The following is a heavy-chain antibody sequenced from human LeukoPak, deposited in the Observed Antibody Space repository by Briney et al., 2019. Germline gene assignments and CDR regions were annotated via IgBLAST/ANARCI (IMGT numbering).Heavy chain of an antibody. D-gene: IGHD3-10*01. V-gene: IGHV3-23*01. Sequence: GGSLRLSCAASGLSFSSHAMSWVRQAPGKGLEWVSSISASGGSTYYADSVKGRFTISRANSKNTLCLQMNSLRAEDTAVYYCAKDTPGRGSRYFDYWGQGTLVTVSS. CDR2: ISASGGST. J-gene: IGHJ4*02. CDR1: GLSFSSHA. CDR3: AKDTPGRGSRYFDY.